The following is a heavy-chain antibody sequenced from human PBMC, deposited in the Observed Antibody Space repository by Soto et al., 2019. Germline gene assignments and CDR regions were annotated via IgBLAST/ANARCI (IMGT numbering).Heavy chain of an antibody. Sequence: GTSVKVTCKASGGTFSSYAISWVRQAPGQGLEWMGGIIPIFGTANYAQKFQGRVTITVDESTSTAYMELSSLRSEDTAVYYCASPLDTAMVTATGYYYGMDVWGQGTTVTVSS. V-gene: IGHV1-69*13. CDR3: ASPLDTAMVTATGYYYGMDV. D-gene: IGHD5-18*01. CDR2: IIPIFGTA. J-gene: IGHJ6*02. CDR1: GGTFSSYA.